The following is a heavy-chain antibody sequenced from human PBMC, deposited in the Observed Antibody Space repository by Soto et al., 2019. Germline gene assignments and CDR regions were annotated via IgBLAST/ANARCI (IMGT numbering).Heavy chain of an antibody. V-gene: IGHV3-21*01. Sequence: TVGSLRLSCAASGFTFSSYSMNWVRQAPGKGLEWVSSISSSSSYIYYADSVKGRFTISRDNAKNSLYLQMNSLRAEDTAVYYCARDQAIAVAGSLGYWGQGTLVTVSS. D-gene: IGHD6-19*01. J-gene: IGHJ4*02. CDR2: ISSSSSYI. CDR1: GFTFSSYS. CDR3: ARDQAIAVAGSLGY.